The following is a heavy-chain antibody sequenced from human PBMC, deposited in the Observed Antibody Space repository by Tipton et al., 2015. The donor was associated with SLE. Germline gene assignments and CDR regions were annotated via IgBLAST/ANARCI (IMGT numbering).Heavy chain of an antibody. CDR3: ARGGGYSGS. CDR1: GGSISSYY. Sequence: TLSLTCTVSGGSISSYYWSWIRQPPGKGLEWIGYIYTSGSTNYNPSLKSRGTLSVDTSKNQFSLKLSSVTAADTAVYYCARGGGYSGSWGQGTLVTVSS. V-gene: IGHV4-4*08. CDR2: IYTSGST. D-gene: IGHD5-12*01. J-gene: IGHJ4*02.